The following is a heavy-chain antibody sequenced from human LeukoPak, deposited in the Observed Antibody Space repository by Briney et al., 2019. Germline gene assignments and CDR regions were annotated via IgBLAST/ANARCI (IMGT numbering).Heavy chain of an antibody. J-gene: IGHJ4*02. CDR1: GGSFSGYY. V-gene: IGHV4-34*01. CDR2: INHSGST. D-gene: IGHD3-10*01. CDR3: ARHGSGHDY. Sequence: SETLSFTCAVYGGSFSGYYWSWIRQPPGKGLEWIGEINHSGSTNYNPSLKSRVTISVDTSKNQFSLKLSSVTAADTAVYYCARHGSGHDYWGQGTLVTVSS.